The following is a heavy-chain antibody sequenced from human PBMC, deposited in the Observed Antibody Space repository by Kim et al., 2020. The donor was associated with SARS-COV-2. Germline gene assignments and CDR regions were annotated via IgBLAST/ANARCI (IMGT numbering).Heavy chain of an antibody. V-gene: IGHV3-33*01. J-gene: IGHJ1*01. CDR3: ARDPRTFSGYFDR. CDR2: IWYGGANE. Sequence: GGSLRLSCAASGFTFSNYGMHWVRQAPGKGLEWVAGIWYGGANEDYVASVKGRFTISRDNSKDRLYVQMNSLRVEDTAVYYCARDPRTFSGYFDRWGQGNLVTVSS. D-gene: IGHD3-9*01. CDR1: GFTFSNYG.